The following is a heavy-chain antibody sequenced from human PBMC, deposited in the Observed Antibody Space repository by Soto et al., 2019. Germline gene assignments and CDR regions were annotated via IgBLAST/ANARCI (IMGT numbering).Heavy chain of an antibody. D-gene: IGHD6-19*01. CDR2: ISGSGGST. V-gene: IGHV3-23*04. CDR1: GLSFSTYA. J-gene: IGHJ4*02. Sequence: EVQLVESGGDLVKPGGCLRLSYVASGLSFSTYAMSWVRQAPGKGLELVSAISGSGGSTFYADSVKGQFTMSRDSSKSTLFLQMNSLGDDDTAVYYCAGRITVAGTLAYWGQGTLVTVSS. CDR3: AGRITVAGTLAY.